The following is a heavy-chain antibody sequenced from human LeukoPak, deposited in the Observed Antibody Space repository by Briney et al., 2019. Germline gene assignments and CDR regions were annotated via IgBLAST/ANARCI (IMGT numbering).Heavy chain of an antibody. CDR2: ISGSGGST. V-gene: IGHV3-23*01. J-gene: IGHJ4*02. D-gene: IGHD3-22*01. Sequence: GGSLRLSCAASGFTFSSYAMSWVRQAPGKGLEWVSAISGSGGSTYYADSVKGRLTISRDNSKNTLYLQMNSLRAEDAAVYYCAKEQNYYDSSGYYPESFDYWGQGTLVTVSS. CDR3: AKEQNYYDSSGYYPESFDY. CDR1: GFTFSSYA.